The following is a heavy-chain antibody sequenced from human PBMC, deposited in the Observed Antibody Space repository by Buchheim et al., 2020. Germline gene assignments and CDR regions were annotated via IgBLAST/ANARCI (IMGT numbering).Heavy chain of an antibody. CDR1: GFTFRRYW. CDR3: ARDQTVAGPSTYDY. Sequence: EVQLVESGGGLVQPGESLRLSYAVSGFTFRRYWMHWVRQVPGKGLLWVSRINPDETNILYADSVKGRFTISRDNAKNTLYLQMNNLRVEDTAVYYCARDQTVAGPSTYDYWGQG. CDR2: INPDETNI. J-gene: IGHJ4*02. D-gene: IGHD6-19*01. V-gene: IGHV3-74*01.